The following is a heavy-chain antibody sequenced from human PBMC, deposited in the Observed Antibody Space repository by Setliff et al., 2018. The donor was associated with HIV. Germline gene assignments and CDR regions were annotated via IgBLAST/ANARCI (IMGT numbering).Heavy chain of an antibody. D-gene: IGHD1-26*01. J-gene: IGHJ4*02. CDR1: GFTFSNYA. V-gene: IGHV3-23*01. CDR3: AKDQLRIPERWDFDF. Sequence: GGSLRLSCAASGFTFSNYAMSWVRQAPGEGLEWVSAILSTGERTFYADSVKGRFTISRDNSKNTGYLQMNSLRAEDTAESYCAKDQLRIPERWDFDFWGPGTLVTVSS. CDR2: ILSTGERT.